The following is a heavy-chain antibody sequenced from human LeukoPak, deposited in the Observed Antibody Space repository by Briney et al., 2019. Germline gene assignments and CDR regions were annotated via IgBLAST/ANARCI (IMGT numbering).Heavy chain of an antibody. CDR1: GGSFSGYY. CDR2: INHSGST. D-gene: IGHD3-3*01. V-gene: IGHV4-34*01. Sequence: SETLSLTCAVYGGSFSGYYWSWIRQPPGKGLEWIGEINHSGSTNYNPSLKSRVTISVDTSENQFSLKLSSVTAADTAVYYCAGHVLRFLEWLLYPDYWGQGTLVTVSS. CDR3: AGHVLRFLEWLLYPDY. J-gene: IGHJ4*02.